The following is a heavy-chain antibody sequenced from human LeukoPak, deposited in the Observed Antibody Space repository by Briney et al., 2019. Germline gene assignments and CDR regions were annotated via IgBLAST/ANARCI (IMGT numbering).Heavy chain of an antibody. CDR1: GGTFSSYT. D-gene: IGHD5-12*01. CDR3: ASRLSGYDLGDFDY. V-gene: IGHV1-69*13. Sequence: SVKVSCKASGGTFSSYTISWVRQAPGQGLEWMGGIIPIFGTANYAQKFQGRVTITADESTSTAYMELSSLRSEDTAVYYCASRLSGYDLGDFDYWGQGTLVTVSS. CDR2: IIPIFGTA. J-gene: IGHJ4*02.